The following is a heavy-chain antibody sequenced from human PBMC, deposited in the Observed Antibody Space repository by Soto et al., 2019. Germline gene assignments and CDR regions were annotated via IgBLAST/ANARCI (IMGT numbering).Heavy chain of an antibody. D-gene: IGHD4-17*01. CDR2: IYWNDDK. CDR1: GFSLSTSGVG. J-gene: IGHJ6*02. Sequence: SGPTLVNPTQTLTLTCTFSGFSLSTSGVGVGWIRQPPGKALEWLALIYWNDDKRYSPSLKSRLTITKDTSKNQLVLTMTNMDPVDTATYYCAHIPLYGDSYYYYGMDVWGQGTTVTVSS. V-gene: IGHV2-5*01. CDR3: AHIPLYGDSYYYYGMDV.